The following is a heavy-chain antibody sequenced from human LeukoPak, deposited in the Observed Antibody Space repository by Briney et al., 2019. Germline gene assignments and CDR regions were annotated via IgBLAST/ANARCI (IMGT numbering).Heavy chain of an antibody. CDR3: ARDLSPGSGSYYRLDYYGMDV. CDR2: IKQDGSEK. J-gene: IGHJ6*04. CDR1: GFTFSSYW. Sequence: PGGSLRLSCAASGFTFSSYWMSWVRQAPGKGLEWVANIKQDGSEKYYVDSVKGRFTISRDNAKNSLYLQMNSLRAEDTAVYYCARDLSPGSGSYYRLDYYGMDVWGKGTTVTVSS. D-gene: IGHD3-10*01. V-gene: IGHV3-7*03.